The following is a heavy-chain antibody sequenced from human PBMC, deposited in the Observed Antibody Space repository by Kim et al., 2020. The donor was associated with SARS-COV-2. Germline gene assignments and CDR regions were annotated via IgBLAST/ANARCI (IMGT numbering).Heavy chain of an antibody. CDR3: ARVGSTFQGNYLDY. Sequence: GGSLRLSCAASGFTFSTYNMNWVRQAPGQGLEWVSSISISSRYIHFADSLKGRFTISRDDAKNSLYLQMNSLRAEDTAVYYCARVGSTFQGNYLDYWGQGPLVTVSS. D-gene: IGHD3-10*01. V-gene: IGHV3-21*01. CDR1: GFTFSTYN. J-gene: IGHJ4*02. CDR2: ISISSRYI.